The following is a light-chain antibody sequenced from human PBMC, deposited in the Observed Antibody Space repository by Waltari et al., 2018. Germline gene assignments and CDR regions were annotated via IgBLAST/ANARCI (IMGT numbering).Light chain of an antibody. CDR1: QGIRND. Sequence: IQMTQSPSSLSASVGDRVTITCRASQGIRNDLGWYLQKPGKAPRLLIYKASSLESGVPSRFSGSGSGTEFTLTISSLQPDDFATYYCQQYNSYSITFGQGTRLEIK. CDR3: QQYNSYSIT. V-gene: IGKV1-5*03. J-gene: IGKJ5*01. CDR2: KAS.